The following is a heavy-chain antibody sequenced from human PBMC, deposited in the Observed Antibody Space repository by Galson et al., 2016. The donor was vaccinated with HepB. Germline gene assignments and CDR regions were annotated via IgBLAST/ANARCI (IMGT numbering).Heavy chain of an antibody. V-gene: IGHV3-7*03. Sequence: SLRLSCAASGFSFRNHWMSWVRQAPGKGLEWVANINQDGSVEKYADSVRGRFTVFKDNAKNSVYLQLNSLSADDTAMFYCARIAADGSTFDYWGQGTLVTVSS. J-gene: IGHJ4*02. CDR3: ARIAADGSTFDY. D-gene: IGHD6-13*01. CDR1: GFSFRNHW. CDR2: INQDGSVE.